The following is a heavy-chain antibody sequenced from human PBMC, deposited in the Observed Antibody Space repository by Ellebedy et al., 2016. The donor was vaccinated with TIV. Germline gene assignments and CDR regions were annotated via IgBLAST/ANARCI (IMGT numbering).Heavy chain of an antibody. Sequence: MPSETLSLTCTVSGGSISSYYWSWIRQPPGKGLEWIGYISYSGSTNYNPPLKSRVTISVDTSKNQFSLRLSSVTAADTAIYYCARVVWQQPVSYAFDIWGQGTMVTVSS. J-gene: IGHJ3*02. V-gene: IGHV4-59*01. CDR3: ARVVWQQPVSYAFDI. D-gene: IGHD6-13*01. CDR1: GGSISSYY. CDR2: ISYSGST.